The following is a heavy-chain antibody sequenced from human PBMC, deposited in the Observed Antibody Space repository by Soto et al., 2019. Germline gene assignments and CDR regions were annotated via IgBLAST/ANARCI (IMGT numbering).Heavy chain of an antibody. V-gene: IGHV3-53*01. J-gene: IGHJ4*02. CDR2: IYSGGST. D-gene: IGHD3-10*01. CDR3: ARGRPMVRGVTPLDY. CDR1: GFTVSSNY. Sequence: GGSLRLSCAASGFTVSSNYMSWVRQAPGKGLEWVSVIYSGGSTYYADSVKGRFTISRDNSKNTLYLQMNSLRAEDTAVYYCARGRPMVRGVTPLDYWGQGTLVTVSS.